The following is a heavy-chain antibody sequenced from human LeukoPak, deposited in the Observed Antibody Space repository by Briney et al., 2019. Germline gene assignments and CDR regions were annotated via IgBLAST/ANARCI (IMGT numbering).Heavy chain of an antibody. CDR1: GFTFSSYA. J-gene: IGHJ4*02. D-gene: IGHD3-10*01. CDR3: AKVTDHYGSGSSH. Sequence: GGSLRLSCAASGFTFSSYAMSWVRQAPGKGLEWVSAISGSGGSTYYADSVKGRFTISRDNSENTLFVQMNSLRAEDTALYYCAKVTDHYGSGSSHWGQGTLVTVSS. CDR2: ISGSGGST. V-gene: IGHV3-23*01.